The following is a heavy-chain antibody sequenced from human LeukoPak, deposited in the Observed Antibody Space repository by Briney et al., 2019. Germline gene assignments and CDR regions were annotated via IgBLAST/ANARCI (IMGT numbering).Heavy chain of an antibody. CDR1: GFTFSSYS. CDR2: ICSSISYI. D-gene: IGHD5-18*01. J-gene: IGHJ4*02. Sequence: GGSLRLSCAASGFTFSSYSMSWVRQAPGKGLGWVLSICSSISYIYYAASVKGRFTISRDNSKNQLYLTMSSLTAEDTAVYYCARDRQLYSYVNGYFDYWGQGTLVTVSS. V-gene: IGHV3-21*01. CDR3: ARDRQLYSYVNGYFDY.